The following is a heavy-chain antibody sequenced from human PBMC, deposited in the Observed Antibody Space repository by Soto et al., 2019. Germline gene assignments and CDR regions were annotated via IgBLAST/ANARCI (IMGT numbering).Heavy chain of an antibody. J-gene: IGHJ4*02. CDR2: ISGSGSNT. CDR3: ARESVPPIDY. D-gene: IGHD5-12*01. V-gene: IGHV3-23*01. CDR1: GFTFIKFA. Sequence: EVQLLESGGGLVQPGGSVRLSCAASGFTFIKFAMTWVRQSPGKGLEWVSGISGSGSNTVYADSVKGRFTISRDNSKNTLYLQINSLRVDDTAVYYCARESVPPIDYWGQGTLVTVSS.